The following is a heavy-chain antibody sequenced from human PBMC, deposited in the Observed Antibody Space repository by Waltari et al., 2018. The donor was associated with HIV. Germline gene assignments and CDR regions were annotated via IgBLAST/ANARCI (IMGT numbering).Heavy chain of an antibody. CDR2: IRGDGNTP. CDR3: ARGDLAV. V-gene: IGHV3-74*01. CDR1: GFTFSDFW. J-gene: IGHJ6*02. Sequence: EVQLVESGGGLIQPGGSLSLSCAASGFTFSDFWMHWVGQVPGKGLVWVSRIRGDGNTPGYADYVKGRFTISRDNAKKTMYLQMNSLRAEDTAVYYCARGDLAVWGQGTTVTVSS.